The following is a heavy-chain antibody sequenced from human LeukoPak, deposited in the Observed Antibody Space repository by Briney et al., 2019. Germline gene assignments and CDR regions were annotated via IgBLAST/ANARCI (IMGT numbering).Heavy chain of an antibody. Sequence: GGSLRLSCEGSGFSFGNAWMSWGRHAPGKGLEWVSFIYSDNTHYSDSVKGRFTISRDNSKNTLYLQMNSLRAEDTAVYYCARRAGAYSHPYDYWGQGTLVTVSS. J-gene: IGHJ4*02. V-gene: IGHV3-53*01. CDR1: GFSFGNAW. CDR3: ARRAGAYSHPYDY. D-gene: IGHD4/OR15-4a*01. CDR2: IYSDNT.